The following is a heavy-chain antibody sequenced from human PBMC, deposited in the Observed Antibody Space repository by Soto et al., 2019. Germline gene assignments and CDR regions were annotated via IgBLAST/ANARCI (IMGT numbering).Heavy chain of an antibody. Sequence: ESVGGVVQPGTSLRLSCAASEFSFSNYAIHWVRQAPGKGLEWVSSISYDGNYKYYADSVKGRFTISRDNSKNTLYLQMNSLRTEDTAVYYCARGRVMGGIDLNLYVMDVWGQGTTVTVSS. D-gene: IGHD5-12*01. CDR2: ISYDGNYK. CDR3: ARGRVMGGIDLNLYVMDV. CDR1: EFSFSNYA. J-gene: IGHJ6*02. V-gene: IGHV3-30-3*01.